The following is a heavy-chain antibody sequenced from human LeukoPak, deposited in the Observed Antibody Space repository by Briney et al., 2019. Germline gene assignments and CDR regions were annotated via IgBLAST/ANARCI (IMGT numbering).Heavy chain of an antibody. CDR2: ISWNGGSM. V-gene: IGHV3-9*01. J-gene: IGHJ3*02. CDR3: AKDSYGGSGSYYLYSFDM. Sequence: GGSLRLSRTASGFTFDDYAMHWARQPPGKGLEWVSGISWNGGSMGYADSVKGRFTVSRDNAKNSLYLQMSSLRVEDTAFYYCAKDSYGGSGSYYLYSFDMWGQGTMVTVSS. CDR1: GFTFDDYA. D-gene: IGHD3-10*01.